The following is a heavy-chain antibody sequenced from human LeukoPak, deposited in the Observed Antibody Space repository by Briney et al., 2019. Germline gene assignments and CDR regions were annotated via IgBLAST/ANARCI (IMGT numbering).Heavy chain of an antibody. Sequence: GGSLRLSCAAAGFTFSSYSMNWVRQAPGRGLEWVASISSSSYIYYADSVKGRFTISRDNAKNSLYLQMNSLRAEDTAVYYCARLVGGSSWYSYYYYYYMDVWGKGTTVTISS. CDR3: ARLVGGSSWYSYYYYYYMDV. J-gene: IGHJ6*03. V-gene: IGHV3-21*01. CDR2: ISSSSYI. CDR1: GFTFSSYS. D-gene: IGHD6-13*01.